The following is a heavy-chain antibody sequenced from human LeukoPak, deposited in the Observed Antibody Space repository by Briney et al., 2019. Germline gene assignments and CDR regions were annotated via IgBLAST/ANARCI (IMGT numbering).Heavy chain of an antibody. CDR1: GYTFTSYG. CDR2: ISAYNGNT. J-gene: IGHJ3*02. Sequence: ASVKVSCKASGYTFTSYGISWVRQAPGQGLEWMGWISAYNGNTNYAQKLQGRVTMTTDTSTSTAYMELRSLRSDDTAAYYCARLRVVVAAVAANAFDIWGQGTMVTVSS. D-gene: IGHD2-15*01. V-gene: IGHV1-18*01. CDR3: ARLRVVVAAVAANAFDI.